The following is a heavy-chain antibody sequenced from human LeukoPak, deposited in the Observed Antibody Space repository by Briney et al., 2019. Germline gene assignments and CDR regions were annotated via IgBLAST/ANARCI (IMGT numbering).Heavy chain of an antibody. CDR1: GFTFSSYE. D-gene: IGHD1-26*01. CDR2: ISSSGRTK. V-gene: IGHV3-48*03. J-gene: IGHJ4*02. CDR3: ARDLDPYSAFPYYFDY. Sequence: GGSLRLSCAASGFTFSSYEMNWVRQAPGKGLEWVSYISSSGRTKYYADSVKGRFTISRDNAKNSLYLQMSSLRAEDTAVYYCARDLDPYSAFPYYFDYWGQGTLVTVSS.